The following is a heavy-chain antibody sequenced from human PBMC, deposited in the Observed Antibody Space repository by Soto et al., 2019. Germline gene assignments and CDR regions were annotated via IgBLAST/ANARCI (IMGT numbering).Heavy chain of an antibody. CDR3: ARDPPPPDY. V-gene: IGHV1-18*01. CDR2: ISAYNGNT. J-gene: IGHJ4*02. Sequence: QVQLVQSGAEVKKPGASVMVSCKASGYTFASYAISWMRQAPGQGLEWMGWISAYNGNTNYARKLQGRVTMTTDTATSTAYMELRSLRSDDPAVYYCARDPPPPDYWGQGTLVTVSS. CDR1: GYTFASYA.